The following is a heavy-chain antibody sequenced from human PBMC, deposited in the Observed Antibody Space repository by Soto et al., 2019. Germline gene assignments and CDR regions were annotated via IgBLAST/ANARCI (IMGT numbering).Heavy chain of an antibody. CDR2: ISYDGSNK. J-gene: IGHJ6*01. CDR1: GFTFSSYA. CDR3: ARESDGAGSYLYYYYGMDV. Sequence: QVQLVESGGGVVQPGRSLRLSCAASGFTFSSYAMHWVRQAPGKGLEWVAVISYDGSNKYYADSVKGRFTISRDNSKNTLYLQMNSLRAEDTAVYYCARESDGAGSYLYYYYGMDVW. V-gene: IGHV3-30-3*01. D-gene: IGHD3-10*01.